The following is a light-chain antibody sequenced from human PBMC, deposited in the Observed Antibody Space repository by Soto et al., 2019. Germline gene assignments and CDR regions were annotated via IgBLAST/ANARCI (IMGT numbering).Light chain of an antibody. J-gene: IGKJ1*01. CDR3: QQYGSSPLT. V-gene: IGKV3-20*01. Sequence: EIVLTQSPGTLSLSPGESATLSCRASQSVSTSYLAWYQQKPRQAPRLLIYGASSRATGIPDRVSGSGSGTDFTVTISRLEPEDFAVYDGQQYGSSPLTFGQGTKVEIK. CDR1: QSVSTSY. CDR2: GAS.